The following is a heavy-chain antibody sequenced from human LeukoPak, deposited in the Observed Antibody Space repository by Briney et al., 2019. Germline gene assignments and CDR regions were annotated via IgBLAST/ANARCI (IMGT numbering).Heavy chain of an antibody. D-gene: IGHD2-15*01. CDR3: ARGPTERYCSGGSCYSFYY. V-gene: IGHV3-30-3*01. CDR1: GFTFSSYA. J-gene: IGHJ4*02. CDR2: ISYDGSNK. Sequence: GGSLRLSCAAPGFTFSSYAMQWVRQAPGKGLEWVAVISYDGSNKYYADSVKGRFTISRDNSKNTLYLQMNSLRAEDTAVYYCARGPTERYCSGGSCYSFYYWGQGTLVTVSS.